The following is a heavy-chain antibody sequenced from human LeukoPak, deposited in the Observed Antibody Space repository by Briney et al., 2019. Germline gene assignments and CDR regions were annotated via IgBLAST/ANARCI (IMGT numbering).Heavy chain of an antibody. CDR2: IYHSGAT. J-gene: IGHJ4*02. Sequence: PSGTLCLTCAVSGFSISSGYYWVWIRQPPGTWLEWIGTIYHSGATFHNPSLKSRVTISVDTSMNQFSLKLNYVTATDTAVYFCARGVTALRRFDYWGQGTLATVSS. CDR1: GFSISSGYY. V-gene: IGHV4-38-2*01. CDR3: ARGVTALRRFDY. D-gene: IGHD2-21*02.